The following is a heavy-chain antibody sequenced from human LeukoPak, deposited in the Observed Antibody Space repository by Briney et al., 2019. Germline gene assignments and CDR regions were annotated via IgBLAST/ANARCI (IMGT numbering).Heavy chain of an antibody. CDR3: ARDIGYCSGGSCYNWFDP. Sequence: PSQTLSLTCAVSGGSISSGGYSWSWIRQPPGKGLEWIGYIYHSGSTYYNPSLKSRVTISVDRSKNQFSLKLSSVTAADTAVYYCARDIGYCSGGSCYNWFDPWGQGTLVTVSS. CDR1: GGSISSGGYS. V-gene: IGHV4-30-2*01. CDR2: IYHSGST. J-gene: IGHJ5*02. D-gene: IGHD2-15*01.